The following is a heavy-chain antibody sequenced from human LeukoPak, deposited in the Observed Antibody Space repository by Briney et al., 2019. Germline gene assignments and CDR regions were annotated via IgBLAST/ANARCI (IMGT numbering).Heavy chain of an antibody. D-gene: IGHD2-15*01. V-gene: IGHV3-23*01. J-gene: IGHJ5*02. CDR2: ISNDGGGT. Sequence: GGSLRLSCAASGFIFNNYGLIWVRQAPGKGLEWVSAISNDGGGTNYADFVKGRFTISRDNSKNTLFLQMNSLRAEDTALYYCAKGSVGYFVDLWGQGTLVTVSS. CDR1: GFIFNNYG. CDR3: AKGSVGYFVDL.